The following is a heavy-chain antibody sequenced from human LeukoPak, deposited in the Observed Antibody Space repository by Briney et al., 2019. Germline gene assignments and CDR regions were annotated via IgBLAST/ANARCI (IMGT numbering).Heavy chain of an antibody. CDR3: ARVRGYYDSSGYDY. V-gene: IGHV4-59*01. J-gene: IGHJ4*02. D-gene: IGHD3-22*01. Sequence: KASETLSLTCTVSGASISSYYWSWIRQPPGKGLEWIGYIYYSGSTNYNPALKSRVNISEDTSKNQISLKLSSVTAADTAVYYCARVRGYYDSSGYDYWGQGTLVTVSS. CDR1: GASISSYY. CDR2: IYYSGST.